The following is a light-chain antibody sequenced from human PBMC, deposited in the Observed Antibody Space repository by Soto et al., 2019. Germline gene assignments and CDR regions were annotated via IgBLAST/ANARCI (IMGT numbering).Light chain of an antibody. J-gene: IGLJ3*02. CDR3: ATWSDSLKGWV. CDR2: GND. V-gene: IGLV1-44*01. CDR1: SSDIGSNS. Sequence: QAVVTQPPSASRTPGQRVTIPCSGSSSDIGSNSVNWYQQLPGAAPRLLISGNDHRPSGVPDRFSASKSGTSASLAISGLRSEDEAFYYCATWSDSLKGWVFGGGTKVTVL.